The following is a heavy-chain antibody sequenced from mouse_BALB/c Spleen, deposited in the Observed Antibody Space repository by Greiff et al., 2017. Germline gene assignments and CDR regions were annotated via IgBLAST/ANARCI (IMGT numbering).Heavy chain of an antibody. Sequence: EVHLVESGGGLVKPGGSLKLSCAASGFTFSSYAMSWVRQTPEKRLEWVASISSGGSTYYPDSVKGRFTISRDNARDILYLQMSSLRSEDTAMYYCARARVDDTVAPLLNGGQGTLVTVSA. J-gene: IGHJ3*01. CDR1: GFTFSSYA. D-gene: IGHD1-1*01. CDR2: ISSGGST. CDR3: ARARVDDTVAPLLN. V-gene: IGHV5-6-5*01.